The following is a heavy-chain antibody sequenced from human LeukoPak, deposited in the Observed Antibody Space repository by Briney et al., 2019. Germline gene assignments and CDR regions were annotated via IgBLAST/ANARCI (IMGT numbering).Heavy chain of an antibody. CDR3: AREQWLPVGYYGMDV. CDR1: GFTFSSYA. V-gene: IGHV3-30-3*01. D-gene: IGHD6-19*01. J-gene: IGHJ6*02. Sequence: HPGRSLRLSCAASGFTFSSYAMHWVRQAPGKGLEWVAVISYDGSDKHYADSVKGRFTISRDNSKNTLYLQMNSLRAEDTAVYYCAREQWLPVGYYGMDVWGQGTTVTVSS. CDR2: ISYDGSDK.